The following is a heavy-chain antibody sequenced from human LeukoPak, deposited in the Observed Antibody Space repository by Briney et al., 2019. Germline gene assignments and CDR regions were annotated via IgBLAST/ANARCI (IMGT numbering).Heavy chain of an antibody. Sequence: GGSLRLSCAASGFTFSSYAMSWVRQAPGKGLVWVSRIDSDGSTTTYADSVKGRFTISRDNAKNTLYLQMNSLTAEDTAVYYCARSPYGGNCFDYWGQGTLVTVSS. CDR1: GFTFSSYA. CDR3: ARSPYGGNCFDY. V-gene: IGHV3-74*01. D-gene: IGHD4-23*01. J-gene: IGHJ4*02. CDR2: IDSDGSTT.